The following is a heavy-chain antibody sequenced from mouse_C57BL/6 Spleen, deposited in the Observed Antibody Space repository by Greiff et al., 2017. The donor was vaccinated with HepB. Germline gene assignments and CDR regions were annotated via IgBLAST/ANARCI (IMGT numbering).Heavy chain of an antibody. D-gene: IGHD2-4*01. CDR1: GYAFSSSW. V-gene: IGHV1-82*01. CDR3: ARPYDYDGYAMDY. CDR2: IYPGDGDT. J-gene: IGHJ4*01. Sequence: VQGVESGPELVKPGASVKISCKASGYAFSSSWMNWVKQRPGKGLEWIGRIYPGDGDTNYNGKFKGKATLTADKSSSTAYMQLSSLTSEDSAVYFCARPYDYDGYAMDYWGQGTSVTVSS.